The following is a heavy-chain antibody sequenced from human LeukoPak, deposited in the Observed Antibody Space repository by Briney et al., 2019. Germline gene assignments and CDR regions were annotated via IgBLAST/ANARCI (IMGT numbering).Heavy chain of an antibody. CDR2: IIPIFGTA. Sequence: ASVKVSCKASGGTFSSYAISWVRQAPGQGLEWMGGIIPIFGTANYAQKLQGRVTITTDESTSTAYMELSSLRSEDTAVYYCARGRGDDYSNYWSYYYMDVWGKGTTVTVSS. V-gene: IGHV1-69*05. J-gene: IGHJ6*03. D-gene: IGHD4-11*01. CDR3: ARGRGDDYSNYWSYYYMDV. CDR1: GGTFSSYA.